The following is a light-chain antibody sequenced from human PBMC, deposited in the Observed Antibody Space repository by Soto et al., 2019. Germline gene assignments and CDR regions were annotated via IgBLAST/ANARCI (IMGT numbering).Light chain of an antibody. J-gene: IGKJ1*01. CDR2: AAS. V-gene: IGKV1-39*01. CDR3: QQYYDTPST. CDR1: QSISSY. Sequence: DIQMTESPSSLSASVGDRCTNTGRASQSISSYLNWYQQKPGKAPKVLIYAASSLQSGIPSRFSGSGSGTDFTLTISSLQAEDVAIYYCQQYYDTPSTFGQGTKVDIK.